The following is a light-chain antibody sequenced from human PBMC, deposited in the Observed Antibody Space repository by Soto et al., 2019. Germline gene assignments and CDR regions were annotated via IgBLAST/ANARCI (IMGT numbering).Light chain of an antibody. CDR1: SSDVGGYNY. J-gene: IGLJ2*01. CDR3: SSYTSTTTLVE. Sequence: QSVLTQPASVSGSPGQSITISCIGTSSDVGGYNYVSWYQQHPGKAPKLMIFEVSYRASGVSIRFSGSKSGNTASLTISGLQAEDEADYYCSSYTSTTTLVEFGGGTKLTVL. CDR2: EVS. V-gene: IGLV2-14*01.